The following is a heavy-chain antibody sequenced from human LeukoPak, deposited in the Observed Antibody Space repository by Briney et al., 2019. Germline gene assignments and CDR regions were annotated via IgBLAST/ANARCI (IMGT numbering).Heavy chain of an antibody. J-gene: IGHJ4*02. V-gene: IGHV3-74*01. CDR2: INSDGSST. CDR3: ARGSYYFESGS. D-gene: IGHD3-10*01. Sequence: GGSLRLSCAASGFTFSSHWMHWVRQGPGKGLVWVSRINSDGSSTSYADSVKGRFTISRDNAKNTLYLQVNSLRAEDTAVSYCARGSYYFESGSWGQGTLVTVSS. CDR1: GFTFSSHW.